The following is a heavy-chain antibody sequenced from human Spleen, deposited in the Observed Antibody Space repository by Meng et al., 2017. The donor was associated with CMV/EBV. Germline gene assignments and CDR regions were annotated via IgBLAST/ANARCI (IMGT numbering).Heavy chain of an antibody. D-gene: IGHD4-11*01. J-gene: IGHJ6*02. Sequence: ASVKVSCKASGYTFTSYYMHWVRQAPGQGLEWMGIINPSGGSASYAQKFQGRVTMTRDTSTSTVYMELSSLRSEDTAVYYCAILPDYSNYWDYYYGMDVWGQGTTVTVSS. CDR1: GYTFTSYY. V-gene: IGHV1-46*01. CDR2: INPSGGSA. CDR3: AILPDYSNYWDYYYGMDV.